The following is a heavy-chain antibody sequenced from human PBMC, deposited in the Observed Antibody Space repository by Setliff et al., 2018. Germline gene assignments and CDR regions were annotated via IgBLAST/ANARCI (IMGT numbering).Heavy chain of an antibody. V-gene: IGHV4-59*01. J-gene: IGHJ4*02. CDR1: GGSLSTYY. CDR2: VYYNGAA. D-gene: IGHD4-17*01. CDR3: ARDSDYGDARFDY. Sequence: PSETLSLTCTVSGGSLSTYYWSWIRQSPGRGLEYIGYVYYNGAADYSPSLKSRVTLSVDTAKNQFSLKLTSVTAADTAVYYCARDSDYGDARFDYWGQGTLVTVSS.